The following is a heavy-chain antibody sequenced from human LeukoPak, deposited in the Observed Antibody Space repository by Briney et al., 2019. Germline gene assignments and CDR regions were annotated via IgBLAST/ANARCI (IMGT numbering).Heavy chain of an antibody. V-gene: IGHV4-4*09. Sequence: SETLSLTCTVSNGSISSDHWSWVRQPPGKGLEWIGYILTSGTTYYNPSLKSRLTISVDTSKNQFTLKLSSVTAADTAVYYCARLRVSGTYLYYFDYWGQGTLATVSS. D-gene: IGHD3-10*01. J-gene: IGHJ4*02. CDR1: NGSISSDH. CDR3: ARLRVSGTYLYYFDY. CDR2: ILTSGTT.